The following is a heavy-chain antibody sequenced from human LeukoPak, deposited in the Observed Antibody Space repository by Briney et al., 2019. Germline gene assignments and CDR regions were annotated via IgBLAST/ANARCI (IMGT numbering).Heavy chain of an antibody. D-gene: IGHD6-13*01. CDR3: ARDLMGIAYRGAFYY. CDR2: ISGRGGST. Sequence: GGSLRLSCAASGFTFNNYAMSWVRQAPGKGLEWVSAISGRGGSTYYADSVKGRFTISRDNSKNTLYLQMNSLRAEDTAVYYCARDLMGIAYRGAFYYWGQGTLVTVSS. CDR1: GFTFNNYA. V-gene: IGHV3-23*01. J-gene: IGHJ4*02.